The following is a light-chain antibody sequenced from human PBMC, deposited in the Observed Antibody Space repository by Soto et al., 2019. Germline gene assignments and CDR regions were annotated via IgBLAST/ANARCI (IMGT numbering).Light chain of an antibody. J-gene: IGKJ1*01. CDR1: QSVSNNY. CDR3: LPYAASPRT. CDR2: GAS. V-gene: IGKV3-20*01. Sequence: EVVLTQTPGTPSLSPRERATLSCRASQSVSNNYLAWYQHKPGQAPRLLIYGASNRAPGIPDRFSGSGSGRDFTLTLSRLEPGDFAVYSCLPYAASPRTFGQGTLVEVK.